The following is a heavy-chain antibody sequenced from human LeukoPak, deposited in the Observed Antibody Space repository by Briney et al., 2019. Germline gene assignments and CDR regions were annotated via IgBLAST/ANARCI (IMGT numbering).Heavy chain of an antibody. D-gene: IGHD3-16*01. CDR3: AKAQSYGYSDY. Sequence: GGSLRLSCAASGFTFSNYGMHWVRQAPGKGLVWVSRINSDGINTSYADSVKGRLTISRDNAQNSVYLQMNRLKAEDSAIYYCAKAQSYGYSDYWGQGTLVAVSS. CDR1: GFTFSNYG. CDR2: INSDGINT. J-gene: IGHJ4*02. V-gene: IGHV3-74*01.